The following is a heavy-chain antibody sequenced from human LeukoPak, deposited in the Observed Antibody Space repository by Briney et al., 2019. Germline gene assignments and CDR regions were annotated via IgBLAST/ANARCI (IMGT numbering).Heavy chain of an antibody. CDR1: GGSSSSGSYY. Sequence: PSETLSLTCTVSGGSSSSGSYYWSWIRQPAGKGLEWIGRIYASGSTNYNPSLKSRVTISVDTSKNQFSLKLRSVTAADTAMYYCSRHGLNYYGSNGYYYLDYWGQGTLVTVSS. D-gene: IGHD3-22*01. CDR2: IYASGST. CDR3: SRHGLNYYGSNGYYYLDY. V-gene: IGHV4-61*02. J-gene: IGHJ4*02.